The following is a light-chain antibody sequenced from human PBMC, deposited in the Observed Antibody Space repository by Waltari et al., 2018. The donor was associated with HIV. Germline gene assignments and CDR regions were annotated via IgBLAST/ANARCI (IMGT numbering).Light chain of an antibody. Sequence: QSVLAQPPSVSGAPGQRVTISCTGSRSNIGAGYDVQWYPQLPATAPKLLIHGDTNRPSGVPDRFSGSKSGTSASLAITGLQAEDEADYYCLSYDSSLSGYVFGTGTKVTVL. J-gene: IGLJ1*01. CDR2: GDT. CDR1: RSNIGAGYD. V-gene: IGLV1-40*01. CDR3: LSYDSSLSGYV.